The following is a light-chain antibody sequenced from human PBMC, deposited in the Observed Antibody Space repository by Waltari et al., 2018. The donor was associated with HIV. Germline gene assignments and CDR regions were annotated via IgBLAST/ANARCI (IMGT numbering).Light chain of an antibody. CDR1: SSAVGGYNY. CDR3: SSYTSSSTVV. V-gene: IGLV2-14*01. Sequence: QSALTQPASVSGSPGQSITISCTGTSSAVGGYNYAYLYQQHAGKAPKLMIYEVSNRPSGVSNRFSGSKSGNTASLTISGLQAEDEADYYCSSYTSSSTVVFGGGTKLTVL. J-gene: IGLJ2*01. CDR2: EVS.